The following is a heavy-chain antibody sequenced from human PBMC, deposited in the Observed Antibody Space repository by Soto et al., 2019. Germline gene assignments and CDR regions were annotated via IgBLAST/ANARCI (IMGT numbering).Heavy chain of an antibody. Sequence: PRGSLRPSCATSGFTFVSYAISCFRHSPLKGLEWVSTISGGGGGTYYADSVKGRFTISRDNSKNTLYLQMSSLRGEDTAVYYCAKGIVGRYFDLWGRGTLVTVSS. J-gene: IGHJ2*01. V-gene: IGHV3-23*01. CDR1: GFTFVSYA. CDR2: ISGGGGGT. CDR3: AKGIVGRYFDL. D-gene: IGHD2-21*01.